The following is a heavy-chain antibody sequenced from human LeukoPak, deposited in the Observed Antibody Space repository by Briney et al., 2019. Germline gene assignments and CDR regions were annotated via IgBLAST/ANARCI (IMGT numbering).Heavy chain of an antibody. CDR2: ISGSGGST. J-gene: IGHJ3*02. Sequence: GGSLRLSCAASGFTFSSYAMSWVRQAPGKGLEWVSAISGSGGSTYYADSVKGRFTISRDNSKNTLYLQMSSLRAEDTAVYYCAKDVSGSGYPDAFDIWGQGTMVTVSS. CDR1: GFTFSSYA. D-gene: IGHD3-22*01. CDR3: AKDVSGSGYPDAFDI. V-gene: IGHV3-23*01.